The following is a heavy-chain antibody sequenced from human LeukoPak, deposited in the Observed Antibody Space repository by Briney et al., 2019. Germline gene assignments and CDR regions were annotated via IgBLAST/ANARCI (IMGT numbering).Heavy chain of an antibody. J-gene: IGHJ4*02. D-gene: IGHD2-2*01. CDR3: TTDDQLNPSIVVVPAAISYFDY. CDR2: IKSKTDGGTT. V-gene: IGHV3-15*01. Sequence: GGSLRLSCAASGFTFSDAWMSWVRQAPGKVLEWVGRIKSKTDGGTTDYAAPVKGRFTISRDDSKNTLYLQMNSLKTEDTAVYYCTTDDQLNPSIVVVPAAISYFDYWGQGTLVTVSS. CDR1: GFTFSDAW.